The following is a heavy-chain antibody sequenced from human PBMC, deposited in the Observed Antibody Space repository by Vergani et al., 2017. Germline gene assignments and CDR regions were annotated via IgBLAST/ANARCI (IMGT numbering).Heavy chain of an antibody. V-gene: IGHV4-39*07. CDR3: ARDGNYGDYGYYYYGMDV. CDR2: IYYSGST. J-gene: IGHJ6*02. D-gene: IGHD4-17*01. CDR1: VGSISSSSYY. Sequence: QLQLQESGPGLVKPSEPLSLTCTVSVGSISSSSYYWGWVRQPPGKGLEWIGRIYYSGSTYYNPSFKSRVIISVDTSKNQFSLKLSSVTAADTAVYYWARDGNYGDYGYYYYGMDVWGQGTTVTVSS.